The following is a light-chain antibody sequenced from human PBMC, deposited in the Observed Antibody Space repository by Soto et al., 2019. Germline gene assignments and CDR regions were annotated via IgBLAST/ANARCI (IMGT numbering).Light chain of an antibody. V-gene: IGLV2-8*01. CDR1: SSDVGGYNF. J-gene: IGLJ1*01. CDR2: EVT. CDR3: SSYAGSDNRYV. Sequence: QSALTQPPSASGSPGQSVTISCTGTSSDVGGYNFVSWYQQHPGKAPKLMIYEVTKRPSGVPHRFSGSKSGNTASLTVSGLQAEDEADYYCSSYAGSDNRYVFGTGTKVTVL.